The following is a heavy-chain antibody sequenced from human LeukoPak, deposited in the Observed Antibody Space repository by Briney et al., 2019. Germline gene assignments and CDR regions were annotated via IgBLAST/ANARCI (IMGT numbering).Heavy chain of an antibody. Sequence: GGSLRLSCAASGFSFSSYEMTWVRQAPGKGLEWVSFISSSGSGKNYADSAKGLFTISRDNAKNSLYLQMNSLRVDDTAVYYCARRYYGVDYWGQGTLVTVSS. J-gene: IGHJ4*02. CDR1: GFSFSSYE. CDR2: ISSSGSGK. D-gene: IGHD4-17*01. CDR3: ARRYYGVDY. V-gene: IGHV3-48*03.